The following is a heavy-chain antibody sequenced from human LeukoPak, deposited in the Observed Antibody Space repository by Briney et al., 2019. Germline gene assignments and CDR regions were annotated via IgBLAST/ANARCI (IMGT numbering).Heavy chain of an antibody. CDR3: ARGRGPLDY. D-gene: IGHD5-12*01. J-gene: IGHJ4*02. CDR2: INHSGST. CDR1: GGSFSGYY. V-gene: IGHV4-34*01. Sequence: TSETLSLPCAVYGGSFSGYYWSWIRQPPGKGLEWIGEINHSGSTNYNPSLKSRVTISVDTSKNQFSLKLSSVTAADTAVYYCARGRGPLDYWGQGTLVTVSS.